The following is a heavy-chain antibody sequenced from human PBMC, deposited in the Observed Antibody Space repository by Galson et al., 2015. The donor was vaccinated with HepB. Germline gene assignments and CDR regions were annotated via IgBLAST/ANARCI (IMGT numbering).Heavy chain of an antibody. CDR1: GYTFTSYY. CDR2: INPAGGST. J-gene: IGHJ3*02. CDR3: ARIQVTRDFWRGYFAFEI. V-gene: IGHV1-46*01. Sequence: SVKVSCKASGYTFTSYYMHWVRQAPGQGLERMGIINPAGGSTSYAQKFQGRVTMTRDTSTSTVYMELSSLRSEDTAVYYCARIQVTRDFWRGYFAFEIWGQGTMVTVSS. D-gene: IGHD3-3*01.